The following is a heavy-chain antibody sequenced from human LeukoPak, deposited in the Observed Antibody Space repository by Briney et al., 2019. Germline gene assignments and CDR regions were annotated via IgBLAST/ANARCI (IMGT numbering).Heavy chain of an antibody. CDR3: ARIVVRYYMDV. CDR1: GYSISSGYY. V-gene: IGHV4-38-2*02. Sequence: PSETLSLTCTVSGYSISSGYYWGWIRQPPGKGLEWIGSIYHSGSTYYNASLKSRVTISVDTSKRHFSLKLSSVTAADTAVYYCARIVVRYYMDVWGKGTTVTVS. J-gene: IGHJ6*03. D-gene: IGHD2-2*01. CDR2: IYHSGST.